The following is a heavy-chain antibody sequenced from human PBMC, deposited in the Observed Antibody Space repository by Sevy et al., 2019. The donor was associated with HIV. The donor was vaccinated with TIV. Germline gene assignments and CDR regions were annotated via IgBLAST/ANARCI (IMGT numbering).Heavy chain of an antibody. CDR2: ISGSGGST. Sequence: GGSLRLSCAASGFTFSSYAMSWVRQAPGKGLEWLSAISGSGGSTYYADSVKGRFTISRDNSKNTLYLQMNSLRAEDTAVYYCARDKYYYDSSVCSIWGQGTMVTVSS. CDR3: ARDKYYYDSSVCSI. J-gene: IGHJ3*02. V-gene: IGHV3-23*01. CDR1: GFTFSSYA. D-gene: IGHD3-22*01.